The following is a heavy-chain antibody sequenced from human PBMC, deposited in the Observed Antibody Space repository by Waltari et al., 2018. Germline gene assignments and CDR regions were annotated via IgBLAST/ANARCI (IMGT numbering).Heavy chain of an antibody. CDR1: GFTVRSNY. Sequence: EVQLVETGGGLIQPGGSLRLSCAASGFTVRSNYMSWVRQAPGKVLEWVSVIYSGGRTYYAGSVKGRFTISRDNTKNTLYLQMNSLRDEDTAVYYCARGKAPPPQYYFDYWGQGTLVTVSS. V-gene: IGHV3-53*02. J-gene: IGHJ4*02. CDR2: IYSGGRT. D-gene: IGHD4-4*01. CDR3: ARGKAPPPQYYFDY.